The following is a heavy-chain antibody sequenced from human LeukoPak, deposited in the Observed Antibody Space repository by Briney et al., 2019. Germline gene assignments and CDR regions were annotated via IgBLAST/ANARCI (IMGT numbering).Heavy chain of an antibody. CDR3: ARSEGDYGDYDLYYFDY. V-gene: IGHV7-4-1*02. J-gene: IGHJ4*02. D-gene: IGHD4-17*01. CDR2: INTNTGNP. CDR1: GYTFTSYA. Sequence: ASVKVSCKASGYTFTSYAMNWVRQAPGQGLEWMGWINTNTGNPTYAQGFTGRFVFSLDTSVSTAYLQISSLKAEDTAAYYCARSEGDYGDYDLYYFDYWGQGTLVTVSS.